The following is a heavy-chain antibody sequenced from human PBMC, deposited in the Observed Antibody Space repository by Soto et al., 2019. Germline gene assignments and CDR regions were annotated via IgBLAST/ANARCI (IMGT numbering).Heavy chain of an antibody. Sequence: SETLSLTCTVSGGSISSGGYYWSWIRQHPGKCLEWIGYIYYSGSTYYNPSLKSRVTISVYTSKNQFSLKLSSVTAADTAVYYCARGRYFDWLLGGWGQGTLVTVSS. D-gene: IGHD3-9*01. J-gene: IGHJ4*02. CDR2: IYYSGST. V-gene: IGHV4-31*03. CDR1: GGSISSGGYY. CDR3: ARGRYFDWLLGG.